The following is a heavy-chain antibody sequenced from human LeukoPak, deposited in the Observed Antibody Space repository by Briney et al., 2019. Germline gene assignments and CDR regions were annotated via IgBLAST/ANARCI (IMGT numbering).Heavy chain of an antibody. Sequence: GGSLRLSCAASAFIFSSYWMYWVRQAPGKGLVWVSRINSDGTSTTYADSVKGRFTISRDNAKNTLCLQMNSLRAEDTAVYHCAREGSSYSMDVWGQGTTVTVSS. J-gene: IGHJ6*02. CDR2: INSDGTST. CDR3: AREGSSYSMDV. CDR1: AFIFSSYW. V-gene: IGHV3-74*01.